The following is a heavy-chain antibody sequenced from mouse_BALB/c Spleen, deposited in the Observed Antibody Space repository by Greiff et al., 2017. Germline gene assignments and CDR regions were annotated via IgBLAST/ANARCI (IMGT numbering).Heavy chain of an antibody. Sequence: QVQLKESGPGLVQPSQSLSITCTVSGFSLTSYGVHWVRQSPGKGLEWLGVIWSGGSTDYNAAFISRLSISKDNSKSQVFFKMNSLQADDTAIYYCASSYDYDGAPMDYWGQGTSVTVSS. D-gene: IGHD2-4*01. CDR2: IWSGGST. V-gene: IGHV2-4-1*01. J-gene: IGHJ4*01. CDR3: ASSYDYDGAPMDY. CDR1: GFSLTSYG.